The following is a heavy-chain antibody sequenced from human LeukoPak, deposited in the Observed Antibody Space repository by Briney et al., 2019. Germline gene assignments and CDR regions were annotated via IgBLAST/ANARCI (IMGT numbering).Heavy chain of an antibody. CDR1: GGSISSSNYY. J-gene: IGHJ4*02. CDR2: MYYSGST. CDR3: ARLSITISGFDY. Sequence: SETLSLTCTVSGGSISSSNYYWGWIRQPPGKGLEWIGSMYYSGSTYYNPSLKSRATISADTSKNQFSLKLSSVTAADTAVYYCARLSITISGFDYWGQGTLVTVSS. V-gene: IGHV4-39*01. D-gene: IGHD1-14*01.